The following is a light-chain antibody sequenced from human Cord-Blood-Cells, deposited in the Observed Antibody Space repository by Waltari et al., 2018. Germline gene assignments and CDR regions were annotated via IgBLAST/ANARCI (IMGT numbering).Light chain of an antibody. V-gene: IGKV2-28*01. CDR1: QSLLHSNGYNY. CDR2: LGS. J-gene: IGKJ1*01. CDR3: MQALQTPAT. Sequence: IVMTQSSLSLPVTPGEPASISCRSNQSLLHSNGYNYLDWYLQKPGQSPQFLIYLGSNRASGVPDRFSGSGSGTDFTLKISRVEAEDVGVYYCMQALQTPATFGQGTKVEIK.